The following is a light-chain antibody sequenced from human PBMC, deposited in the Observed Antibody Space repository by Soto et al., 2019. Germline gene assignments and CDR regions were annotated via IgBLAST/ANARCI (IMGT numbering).Light chain of an antibody. J-gene: IGKJ1*01. V-gene: IGKV3-20*01. CDR2: GAS. Sequence: EIVLTQSRGTLSLSPGERATLSCRASQSVSNNYLAWYQQKPGQAPRLLLYGASNRATGIPDRFSGSGSGTDFSLTISRLEPEVFAVYYCQQYGSACTFGQGTTVESK. CDR3: QQYGSACT. CDR1: QSVSNNY.